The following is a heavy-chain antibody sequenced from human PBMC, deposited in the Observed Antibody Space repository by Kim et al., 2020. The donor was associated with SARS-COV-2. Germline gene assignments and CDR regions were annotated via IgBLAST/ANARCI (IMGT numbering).Heavy chain of an antibody. Sequence: SETLSLTCPASGGSISANSYYWGWIRQPPGKGLEWIGSIYYTGTTSYNPSLSSRVTISLDTSRNQFSLRLGSVTTTDTAVYYCARRGDYWGLGTLFIVSS. CDR1: GGSISANSYY. CDR2: IYYTGTT. CDR3: ARRGDY. V-gene: IGHV4-39*01. J-gene: IGHJ4*02.